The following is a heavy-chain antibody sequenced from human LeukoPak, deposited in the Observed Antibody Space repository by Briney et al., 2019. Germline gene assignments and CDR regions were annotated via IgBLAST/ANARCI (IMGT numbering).Heavy chain of an antibody. V-gene: IGHV3-30*18. CDR1: GFTFSSYW. CDR2: ISYDGSNK. Sequence: GGSLRLSCAASGFTFSSYWMSWVRQAPGKGLEWVAVISYDGSNKYYADSVKGRFTISRDNSKNTLYLQMNSLRAEDTAVYYCAKGGFVVVVAATPDYWGQGTLVTVSS. D-gene: IGHD2-15*01. J-gene: IGHJ4*02. CDR3: AKGGFVVVVAATPDY.